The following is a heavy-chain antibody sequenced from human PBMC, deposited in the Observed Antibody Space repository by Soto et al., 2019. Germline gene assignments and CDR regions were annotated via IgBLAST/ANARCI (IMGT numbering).Heavy chain of an antibody. J-gene: IGHJ6*03. D-gene: IGHD2-15*01. V-gene: IGHV4-39*01. CDR1: GGSISSSSYY. Sequence: SETLSLTCTVSGGSISSSSYYWGWIRQPPGKGLEWIGSIYYSGSTYYNPSLKSRVTISVDTSKNQFSLKLSSVTAADTAVYYCARLIWARYCSGGSCYSSNYYYYMDVWGKGTTVTVSS. CDR2: IYYSGST. CDR3: ARLIWARYCSGGSCYSSNYYYYMDV.